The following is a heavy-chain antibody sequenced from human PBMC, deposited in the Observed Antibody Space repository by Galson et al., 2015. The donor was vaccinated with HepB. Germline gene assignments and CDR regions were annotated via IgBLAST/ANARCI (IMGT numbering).Heavy chain of an antibody. J-gene: IGHJ5*02. D-gene: IGHD4-17*01. CDR3: AGIYGDYVFDNWFDP. CDR1: GFSFSRYS. V-gene: IGHV3-48*02. CDR2: ISSSSSTI. Sequence: SLRLSYAASGFSFSRYSMNWVRQAPGKGLEWVSYISSSSSTIYYADSVKGRFTISRDNAKNSLYLQMNSLRDEDTAIYYCAGIYGDYVFDNWFDPWGQGTLVTVSS.